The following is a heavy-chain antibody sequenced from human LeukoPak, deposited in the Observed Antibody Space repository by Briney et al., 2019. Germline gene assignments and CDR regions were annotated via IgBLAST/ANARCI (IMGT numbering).Heavy chain of an antibody. CDR1: EFTFISYA. V-gene: IGHV3-64D*06. D-gene: IGHD3-10*01. CDR3: VKDKGGYYYGSGSYYTD. CDR2: ISNNGGST. Sequence: PGGSLRLSCSASEFTFISYAMHWVRQAPGKGLEYVSSISNNGGSTYYADSVKGRFTISRDNSKNTLYLQMSSLRTEDTAVYYCVKDKGGYYYGSGSYYTDWGQGTLVTVSS. J-gene: IGHJ4*02.